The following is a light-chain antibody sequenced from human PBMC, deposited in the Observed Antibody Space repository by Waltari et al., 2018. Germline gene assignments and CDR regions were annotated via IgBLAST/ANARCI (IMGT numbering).Light chain of an antibody. CDR2: DVS. Sequence: QSALTQPASVSGSSGQSITISCTRSSSALGGYSFVSWYQHHPGNAPKLIIYDVSHRPSGVSNRFSGSKSGNTASLTISVLQPEDEADYYCSSYTSIIPPFLFGTGTKV. J-gene: IGLJ1*01. CDR3: SSYTSIIPPFL. V-gene: IGLV2-14*03. CDR1: SSALGGYSF.